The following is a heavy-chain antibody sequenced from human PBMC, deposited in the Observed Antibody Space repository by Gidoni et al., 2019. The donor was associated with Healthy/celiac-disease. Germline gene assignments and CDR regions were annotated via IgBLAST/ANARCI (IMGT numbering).Heavy chain of an antibody. D-gene: IGHD6-13*01. CDR2: IYYSGST. CDR3: ARHLRAAAGRGNWFDP. J-gene: IGHJ5*02. CDR1: GGSISSSSYY. V-gene: IGHV4-39*01. Sequence: QLQLQESGPGLVKPSETLSLTCTVSGGSISSSSYYWGWIRQPPGKGLEWIGSIYYSGSTYYNPSLKSRVTISVDTSKNQFSLKLSSVTAADTAVYYCARHLRAAAGRGNWFDPWGQGTLVTVSS.